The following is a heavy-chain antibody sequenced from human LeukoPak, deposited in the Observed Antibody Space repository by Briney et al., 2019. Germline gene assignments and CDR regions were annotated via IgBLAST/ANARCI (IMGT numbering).Heavy chain of an antibody. CDR1: GYTFTGYY. J-gene: IGHJ4*02. Sequence: GASVKVSCKASGYTFTGYYMHWVRQAPGQGLEWMGWINPNSGGTNYAQKFQGRVTITADKSTSTAYMELSSLRSEDTAVYYCARGPEGYWGQGTLVTVSS. D-gene: IGHD7-27*01. CDR2: INPNSGGT. CDR3: ARGPEGY. V-gene: IGHV1-2*02.